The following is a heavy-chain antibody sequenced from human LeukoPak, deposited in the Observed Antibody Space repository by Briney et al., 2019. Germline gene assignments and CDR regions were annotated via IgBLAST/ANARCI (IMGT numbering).Heavy chain of an antibody. Sequence: PSETLSLTCTVSGGSISSYYWSWIRQPPGKGLEWIGYIYYSGSTNYNPSLKSRVTISVDTSKNQFSLKLSSVTAADTAVYYCARYSNSDSLDYWGQGTLVTVSS. D-gene: IGHD6-6*01. J-gene: IGHJ4*02. CDR1: GGSISSYY. V-gene: IGHV4-59*01. CDR2: IYYSGST. CDR3: ARYSNSDSLDY.